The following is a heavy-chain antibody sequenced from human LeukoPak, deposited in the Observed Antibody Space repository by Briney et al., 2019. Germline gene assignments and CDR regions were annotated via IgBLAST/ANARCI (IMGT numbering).Heavy chain of an antibody. J-gene: IGHJ5*02. CDR2: MNPNSGGT. CDR1: GYTFTSYD. CDR3: ARDRLLKHKNNWFDP. Sequence: ASVKVSCKASGYTFTSYDINWVRQATGQGLEWMGWMNPNSGGTNYAQKFQGRVTMTRDTSISTAYMELSRLRSDDTAVYYCARDRLLKHKNNWFDPWGQGTLVTVSS. V-gene: IGHV1-2*02.